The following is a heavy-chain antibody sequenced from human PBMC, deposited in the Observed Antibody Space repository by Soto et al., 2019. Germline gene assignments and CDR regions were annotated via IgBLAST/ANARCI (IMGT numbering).Heavy chain of an antibody. CDR1: GFTFSSYA. CDR3: AKEGIAVAVSRWVWFDP. CDR2: ISGSGGST. J-gene: IGHJ5*02. D-gene: IGHD6-19*01. V-gene: IGHV3-23*01. Sequence: PGGSLRLSCAASGFTFSSYAMSWVRQAPGKGLEWVSAISGSGGSTYYADSVKGRFTISRDNSKNTLYLQMNSLRAEDTAVYYCAKEGIAVAVSRWVWFDPWGQGTLVTVSS.